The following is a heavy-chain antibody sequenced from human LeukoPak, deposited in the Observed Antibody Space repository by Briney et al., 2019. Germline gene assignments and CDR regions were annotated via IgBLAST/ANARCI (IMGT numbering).Heavy chain of an antibody. CDR3: ARHFAYSSSSYFDY. CDR1: GGSVSNYY. CDR2: VYYTGST. J-gene: IGHJ4*02. D-gene: IGHD6-6*01. V-gene: IGHV4-59*08. Sequence: PSETPSLTCSVSGGSVSNYYWSWIRQPPGKGLEWIGYVYYTGSTNYNPSLKSRVTMFEDKSKNQFSLRLYSVTVADTAVHYCARHFAYSSSSYFDYWGQGSLVTVSS.